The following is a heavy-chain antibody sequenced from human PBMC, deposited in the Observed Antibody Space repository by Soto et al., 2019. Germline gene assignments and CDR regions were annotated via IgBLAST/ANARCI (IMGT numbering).Heavy chain of an antibody. CDR3: ARYGYSGYGGHDAFDI. Sequence: ASVKVSCKGAGYTFTSYDINWVRQATGQGLEWMGWMNPNSGNTGYAQKFQGRVTMTRNTSISTAYMELSSLRSEDTAVYYCARYGYSGYGGHDAFDIWGQGTMVTVS. CDR2: MNPNSGNT. D-gene: IGHD5-12*01. V-gene: IGHV1-8*01. J-gene: IGHJ3*02. CDR1: GYTFTSYD.